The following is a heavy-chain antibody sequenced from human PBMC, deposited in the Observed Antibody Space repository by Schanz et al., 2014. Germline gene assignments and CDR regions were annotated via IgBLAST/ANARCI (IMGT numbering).Heavy chain of an antibody. Sequence: QVQLQESGPGLVKPSQTLSLTCSVSGGSISSGGYYWSWVRQPAGKGLEWIGRIYSRGSSTYNPSLKSRVTISRDTSKNQFSLTLTSLPAADTAVYYCAREPLSGYNWFDPWGQGSLVTVSS. J-gene: IGHJ5*02. CDR1: GGSISSGGYY. CDR2: IYSRGSS. D-gene: IGHD6-25*01. V-gene: IGHV4-61*02. CDR3: AREPLSGYNWFDP.